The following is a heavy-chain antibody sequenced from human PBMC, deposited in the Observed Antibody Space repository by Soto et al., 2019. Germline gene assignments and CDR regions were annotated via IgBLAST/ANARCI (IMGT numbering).Heavy chain of an antibody. J-gene: IGHJ2*01. CDR1: GFSLSNARMG. D-gene: IGHD6-13*01. CDR2: IFSNDEK. V-gene: IGHV2-26*01. CDR3: ALPFRSYSRSWNNNGYFAL. Sequence: VTLKESGPVLVKPTETLTLTCTVSGFSLSNARMGVSWIRQPPGKALEWLAHIFSNDEKSYSTSLKSKLPIAKDTAKSQVVLTMTNMDPVDTATYDCALPFRSYSRSWNNNGYFALWGRGTLVTVSS.